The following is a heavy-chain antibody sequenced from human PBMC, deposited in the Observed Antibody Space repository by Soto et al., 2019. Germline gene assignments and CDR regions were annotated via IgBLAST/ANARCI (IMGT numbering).Heavy chain of an antibody. J-gene: IGHJ4*02. CDR1: GFIYSSCA. Sequence: GGSLRLSCSASGFIYSSCAMHWVRQVPGKGLEWLAVVSHDGTLYPYADSVKGRFTISRDNSRKMLYLQMNSLRSDDTAVYYCVKDRSDTWSFNYWGQGTLVTVSS. V-gene: IGHV3-30*18. D-gene: IGHD2-8*02. CDR2: VSHDGTLY. CDR3: VKDRSDTWSFNY.